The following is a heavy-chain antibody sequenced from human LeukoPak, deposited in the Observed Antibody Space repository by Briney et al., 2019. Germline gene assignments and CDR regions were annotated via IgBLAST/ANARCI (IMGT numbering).Heavy chain of an antibody. CDR2: IKQDGSEK. CDR1: GFTFSSYW. CDR3: ARDRHSEYSSSPQSVDYFDY. V-gene: IGHV3-7*01. D-gene: IGHD6-13*01. J-gene: IGHJ4*02. Sequence: GGSLRLSCAASGFTFSSYWMSWVRQAPGKGLEWVANIKQDGSEKYYVDSVKGRFTISRDNAKNSLYLQMNSLRAEDTAVYYCARDRHSEYSSSPQSVDYFDYWGQGTLVTVSS.